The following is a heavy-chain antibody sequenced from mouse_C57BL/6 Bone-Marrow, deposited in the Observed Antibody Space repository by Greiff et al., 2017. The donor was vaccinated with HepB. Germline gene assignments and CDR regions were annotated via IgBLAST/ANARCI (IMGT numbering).Heavy chain of an antibody. V-gene: IGHV1-69*01. CDR2: IDPSDSYT. CDR1: GYTFTSYW. Sequence: QVQLQQPGAELVMPGASVKLSCKASGYTFTSYWMHWVKQRPGQGLEWIGEIDPSDSYTNYNQKFKGKSTLTVDKSSSTAYMQLSSLTSEDSAVYCCARSGRQLGLRYWGQGTTLTVSS. D-gene: IGHD3-2*01. J-gene: IGHJ2*01. CDR3: ARSGRQLGLRY.